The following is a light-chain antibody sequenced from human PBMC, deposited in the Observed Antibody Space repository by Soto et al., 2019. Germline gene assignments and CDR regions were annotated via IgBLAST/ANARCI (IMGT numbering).Light chain of an antibody. V-gene: IGLV2-11*01. CDR2: DVS. J-gene: IGLJ3*02. CDR3: CSYGGSYTWV. CDR1: SGDVGGYNF. Sequence: QSALTQPRSVSGSPGQSVTISCTGTSGDVGGYNFVSWYQQHPGKAPTLMIFDVSQRPSGVPDRFSGSKSGNTASLTTSGLQADDEAGYYCCSYGGSYTWVFGGGTKLTVL.